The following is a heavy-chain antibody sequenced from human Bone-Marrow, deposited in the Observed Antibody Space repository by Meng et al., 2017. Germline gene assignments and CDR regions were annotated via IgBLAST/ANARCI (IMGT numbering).Heavy chain of an antibody. V-gene: IGHV1-2*06. Sequence: QVQWVHFGAGVKKPGASVKVSCKPSGYNFPDYYIHWVRRVPGQGLEWMGRINPKSGDTHYAQKFQARVTMTGDTSISTAYMELSGLRSDDTAMYYCARDEDISAAGKLFGDYWGQGTLVTVSS. CDR1: GYNFPDYY. CDR3: ARDEDISAAGKLFGDY. D-gene: IGHD6-25*01. CDR2: INPKSGDT. J-gene: IGHJ4*02.